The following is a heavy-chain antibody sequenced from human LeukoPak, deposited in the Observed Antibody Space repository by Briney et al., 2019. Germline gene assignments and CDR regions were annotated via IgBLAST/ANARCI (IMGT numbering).Heavy chain of an antibody. D-gene: IGHD5-12*01. CDR1: GFTFSSYE. J-gene: IGHJ6*03. V-gene: IGHV3-48*03. CDR3: ARAYLKAGGYEHYYYYYMDV. CDR2: ISSSGSTI. Sequence: PGGSLRLSCAASGFTFSSYEMNWARQAPGKGLEWVSYISSSGSTIYYADSVKGRFTISRDNAKNSLYLQMNSLRAEDTAVYYCARAYLKAGGYEHYYYYYMDVWGKGTTVTVSS.